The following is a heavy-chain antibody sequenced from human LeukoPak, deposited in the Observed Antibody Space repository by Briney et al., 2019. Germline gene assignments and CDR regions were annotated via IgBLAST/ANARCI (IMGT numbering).Heavy chain of an antibody. CDR2: IYHSGST. CDR1: GGSISSGGYS. CDR3: ARSNYYDSSGYLDY. V-gene: IGHV4-30-2*01. J-gene: IGHJ4*02. Sequence: PSETLSLTCAVSGGSISSGGYSWSWTRQPPGKGLEWIGYIYHSGSTYYNPSLKSRVTISVDRSKNQFSLELSSVTAADTAVYYCARSNYYDSSGYLDYWGQGTLVTVSS. D-gene: IGHD3-22*01.